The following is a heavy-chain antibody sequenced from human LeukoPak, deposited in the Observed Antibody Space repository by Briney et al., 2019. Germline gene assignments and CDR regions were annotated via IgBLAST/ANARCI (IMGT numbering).Heavy chain of an antibody. D-gene: IGHD6-19*01. J-gene: IGHJ5*02. CDR2: INSDGSST. V-gene: IGHV3-74*01. CDR3: ARVAVAGTT. CDR1: GFTFINYS. Sequence: PGGSLRLSCTASGFTFINYSMNWVRQAPGKGLVWVSRINSDGSSTSYADSVKGRFTISRDNAKNTLYLQMNSLRAEDTAVYYCARVAVAGTTWGQGTLVTVSS.